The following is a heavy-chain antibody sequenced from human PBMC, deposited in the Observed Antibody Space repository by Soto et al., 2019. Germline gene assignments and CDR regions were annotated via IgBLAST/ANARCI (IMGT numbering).Heavy chain of an antibody. Sequence: EVQLVESGEGLVQPGGSLRLSCAASGFTFSSYAMHWVRQAPGKGLEYVSVISNTGGSTYYADSVKGRFTISRDNSKNTMYLQMGSLRAEDMAVYYCARGRNSGITGTTGFDYWGQGALVTVSS. CDR2: ISNTGGST. V-gene: IGHV3-64*02. J-gene: IGHJ4*02. CDR3: ARGRNSGITGTTGFDY. D-gene: IGHD1-20*01. CDR1: GFTFSSYA.